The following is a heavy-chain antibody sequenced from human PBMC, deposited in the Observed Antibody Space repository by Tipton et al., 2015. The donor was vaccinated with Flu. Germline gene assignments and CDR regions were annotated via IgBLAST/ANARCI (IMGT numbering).Heavy chain of an antibody. D-gene: IGHD3-10*01. CDR3: AVPTMTVFSSSRGY. Sequence: QVQLVQSGAEVKKPGSSVKVSCKASGGPFSSYAINWVRQAPGQELEWIGGIIPILGTEDYAQKFQGRVTITADESTKTAYMELNSLRSEDTAVYYCAVPTMTVFSSSRGYWGQGTLVTVSS. CDR2: IIPILGTE. CDR1: GGPFSSYA. V-gene: IGHV1-69*01. J-gene: IGHJ4*02.